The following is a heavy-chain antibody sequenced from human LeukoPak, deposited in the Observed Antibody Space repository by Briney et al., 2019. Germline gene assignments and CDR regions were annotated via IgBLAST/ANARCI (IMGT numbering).Heavy chain of an antibody. CDR3: ALHHGNYYVGRWFDP. CDR1: GFTFSSYD. J-gene: IGHJ5*02. V-gene: IGHV3-23*01. CDR2: ISGTGGST. D-gene: IGHD1-26*01. Sequence: GGSLRLSCAASGFTFSSYDMSWVRQAPGKGLEWVSRISGTGGSTYYTDSVKGRFTISRDNSKNTLYLQVNTLRAEDTAVYYCALHHGNYYVGRWFDPWGQGTLVTV.